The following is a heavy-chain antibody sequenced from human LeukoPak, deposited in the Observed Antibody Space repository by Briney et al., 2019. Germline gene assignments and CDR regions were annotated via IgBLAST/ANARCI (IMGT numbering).Heavy chain of an antibody. D-gene: IGHD2-2*01. CDR2: FRASGDTT. CDR3: AKAMSTSCFDS. Sequence: GGSLRLSCAGSGFTFTTAGISWVRQAPGKGLEWVSGFRASGDTTYYADSVKGRFTISRDNSKNTLYLQMNRLSAEDTAVYYCAKAMSTSCFDSWGQGTLVTVSS. J-gene: IGHJ5*01. V-gene: IGHV3-23*01. CDR1: GFTFTTAG.